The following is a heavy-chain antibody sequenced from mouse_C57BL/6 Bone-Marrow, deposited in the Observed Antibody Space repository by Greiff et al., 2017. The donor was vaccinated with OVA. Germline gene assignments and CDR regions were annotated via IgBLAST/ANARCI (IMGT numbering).Heavy chain of an antibody. CDR1: GFRFTTYA. D-gene: IGHD2-3*01. J-gene: IGHJ3*01. V-gene: IGHV10-1*01. CDR3: VSLYVGFAY. Sequence: EVHLVESGGGLVQPKGSLKLSCAASGFRFTTYAMNWVRQAPGKGLEWVARIRSKSNNYATYYADSVTDSFTISRDDSESMLYLQMNNWKTEDSAMEYCVSLYVGFAYWGQGTLVTVSA. CDR2: IRSKSNNYAT.